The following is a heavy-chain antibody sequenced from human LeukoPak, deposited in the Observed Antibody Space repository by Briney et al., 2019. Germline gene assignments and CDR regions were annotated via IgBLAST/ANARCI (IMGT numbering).Heavy chain of an antibody. Sequence: GRSLRLSCAASGFTFSRYAMHWVRQAPGKGLEWVAVISDDGSIKYYADSVKGRFTISRDNSENTLYLQMNSLRAEDTAVYYCAKDEGINPPGFDYWGQGTLVTVSS. J-gene: IGHJ4*02. CDR2: ISDDGSIK. CDR1: GFTFSRYA. V-gene: IGHV3-30*18. CDR3: AKDEGINPPGFDY. D-gene: IGHD3-10*01.